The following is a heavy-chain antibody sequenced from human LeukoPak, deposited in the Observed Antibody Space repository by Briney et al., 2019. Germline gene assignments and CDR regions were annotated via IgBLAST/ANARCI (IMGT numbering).Heavy chain of an antibody. Sequence: GGCLRLSCAASGFTVSSNYMSWVRQAPGKGLEWVSVIYSGGSTYYADSVKGRFTISGDNSKNTLYLQMNSLRAEDTAVYYCARVDGFGEYEYYFDYWGQGTLVTVSS. V-gene: IGHV3-66*01. CDR3: ARVDGFGEYEYYFDY. D-gene: IGHD3-10*01. CDR1: GFTVSSNY. CDR2: IYSGGST. J-gene: IGHJ4*02.